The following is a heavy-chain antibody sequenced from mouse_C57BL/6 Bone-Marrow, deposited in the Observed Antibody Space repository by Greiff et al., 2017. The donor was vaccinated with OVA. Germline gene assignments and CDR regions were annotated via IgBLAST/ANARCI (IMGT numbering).Heavy chain of an antibody. CDR2: IDPSDSYT. CDR3: ARVHYYGSSYLEY. Sequence: QVQLQQPGAELVKPGASVKLSCKASGYTFTSYWMQWVKQRPGQGLEWIGEIDPSDSYTNYNQKFKGKATLTVDTSSSTAYMQRSSLTSEDSAVYYCARVHYYGSSYLEYWGQGTTLTVSS. V-gene: IGHV1-50*01. J-gene: IGHJ2*01. D-gene: IGHD1-1*01. CDR1: GYTFTSYW.